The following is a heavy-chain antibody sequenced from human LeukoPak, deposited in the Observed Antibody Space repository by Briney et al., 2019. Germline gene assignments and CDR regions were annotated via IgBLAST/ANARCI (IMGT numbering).Heavy chain of an antibody. CDR2: IKSDGRST. V-gene: IGHV3-74*01. J-gene: IGHJ4*02. CDR1: GLIFSNAW. CDR3: ARGYNYGSIDY. Sequence: GGSLRLSCVGSGLIFSNAWMSWVRQAPGKGLEWVSRIKSDGRSTSYADSVKGRFTISRDNAKNTLYLQMNSLRAEDTAVYHCARGYNYGSIDYWGQGTLVTVSS. D-gene: IGHD5-18*01.